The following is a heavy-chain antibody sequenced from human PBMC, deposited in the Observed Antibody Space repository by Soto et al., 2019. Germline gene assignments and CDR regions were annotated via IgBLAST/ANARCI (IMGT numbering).Heavy chain of an antibody. V-gene: IGHV3-7*01. D-gene: IGHD6-19*01. Sequence: PGGSLRLSCAASGFTFSNYWMNWVRQAPGKGLEWVANIKQDGSEKYYVDSVKGRFTISRDNAKNSLYLQMNSLRAEDTAVYYCSRDWQWRDDYRGQGTLVTVSS. CDR3: SRDWQWRDDY. J-gene: IGHJ4*02. CDR1: GFTFSNYW. CDR2: IKQDGSEK.